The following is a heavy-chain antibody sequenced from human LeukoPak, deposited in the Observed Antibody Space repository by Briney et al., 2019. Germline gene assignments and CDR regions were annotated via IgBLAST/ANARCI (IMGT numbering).Heavy chain of an antibody. CDR3: ARSAPAAAGTGPMDV. CDR2: IKQDGSEK. D-gene: IGHD6-13*01. CDR1: GFTFSTYW. J-gene: IGHJ6*03. V-gene: IGHV3-7*01. Sequence: GGSLRLSCAASGFTFSTYWMSWDRQAPGKGLEWVANIKQDGSEKYYVDSVKGRFTISRDNAKNSLYLQMNSLRAEDTTVYYCARSAPAAAGTGPMDVWGRGTTVTVSS.